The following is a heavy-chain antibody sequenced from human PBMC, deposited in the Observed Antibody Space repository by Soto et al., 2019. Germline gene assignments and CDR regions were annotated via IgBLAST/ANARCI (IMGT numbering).Heavy chain of an antibody. CDR3: ASTAVAGTWRDAFVI. CDR1: GGSISSSSYY. V-gene: IGHV4-39*01. CDR2: IYYSGST. J-gene: IGHJ3*02. Sequence: ETLPLTCTVSGGSISSSSYYLGWIRQPPGKGLEWIGSIYYSGSTYYNPSLKSRVTISVDTSKNQFSLKLSSVTAADTAVYYCASTAVAGTWRDAFVIWGQGT. D-gene: IGHD6-19*01.